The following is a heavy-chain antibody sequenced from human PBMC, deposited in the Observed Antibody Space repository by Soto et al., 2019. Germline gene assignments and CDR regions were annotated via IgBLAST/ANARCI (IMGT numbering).Heavy chain of an antibody. D-gene: IGHD3-22*01. CDR2: IIPIFGTA. J-gene: IGHJ4*02. Sequence: SVKVSCKASGDTFSIYPSSWVRQAPGQGLEWMGGIIPIFGTANYAQKFQGRVTITADESTSTAYMELSSLRSEDTAVYYCAIYYDSSGYYLDYWGQGTLVTVSS. CDR1: GDTFSIYP. V-gene: IGHV1-69*13. CDR3: AIYYDSSGYYLDY.